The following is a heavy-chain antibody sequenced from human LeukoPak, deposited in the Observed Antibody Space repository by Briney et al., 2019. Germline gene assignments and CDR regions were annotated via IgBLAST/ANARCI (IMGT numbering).Heavy chain of an antibody. CDR3: ARRESNYYDRNWFDP. CDR1: GGSFSGYY. J-gene: IGHJ5*02. Sequence: SETLSLTCAVYGGSFSGYYWSWIRQPPGKGLEWIGSIYHSGSTYYNPSLKSRVTISVDTSKNQFSLKLSSVTAADTAVYYCARRESNYYDRNWFDPWGQGTLVTVSS. V-gene: IGHV4-34*01. D-gene: IGHD3-22*01. CDR2: IYHSGST.